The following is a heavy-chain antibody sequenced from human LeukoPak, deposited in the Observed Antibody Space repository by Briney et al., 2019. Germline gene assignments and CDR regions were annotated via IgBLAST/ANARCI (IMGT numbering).Heavy chain of an antibody. Sequence: PGGSLRLSCAASGFTFSDHYMDWVRQAPGKGLEWVGRIRNKANSYTTEYAASVKGRFTISRDDSKNSLYLQMNSLKIEDTAVYYCARVRDIAWSSALGYYWGQGTLVTVSS. CDR2: IRNKANSYTT. CDR1: GFTFSDHY. V-gene: IGHV3-72*01. CDR3: ARVRDIAWSSALGYY. J-gene: IGHJ4*02. D-gene: IGHD2-15*01.